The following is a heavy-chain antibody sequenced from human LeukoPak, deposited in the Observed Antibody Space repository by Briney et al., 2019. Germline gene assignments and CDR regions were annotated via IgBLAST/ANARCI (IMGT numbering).Heavy chain of an antibody. J-gene: IGHJ4*02. V-gene: IGHV3-23*01. D-gene: IGHD2-2*01. Sequence: GGSLRLSCAASGFTFSSYAMNWVRQAPGKGLECVSAISGSDDSTYYADSVKGRFTISRDTSKNTLYLQMNSLRAEDTATYYCAKGRIVPAALLDYWGQGTLVTVSS. CDR1: GFTFSSYA. CDR3: AKGRIVPAALLDY. CDR2: ISGSDDST.